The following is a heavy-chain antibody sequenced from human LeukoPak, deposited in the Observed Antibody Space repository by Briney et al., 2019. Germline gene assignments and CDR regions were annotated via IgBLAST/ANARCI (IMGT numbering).Heavy chain of an antibody. V-gene: IGHV1-69*05. CDR3: ARDPAWDCSGGSCYSGLDY. CDR2: IIPIFGTA. Sequence: SVKVSCKASGGTFISYAISWVRQAPGQGLEWMGGIIPIFGTANYAQKFQGRVTITTDESTSTAYMELSSLRSEDTAVYYCARDPAWDCSGGSCYSGLDYWGQGTLVTVSP. J-gene: IGHJ4*02. CDR1: GGTFISYA. D-gene: IGHD2-15*01.